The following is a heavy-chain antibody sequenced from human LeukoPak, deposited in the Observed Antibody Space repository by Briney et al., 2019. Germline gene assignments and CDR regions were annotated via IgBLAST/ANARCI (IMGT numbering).Heavy chain of an antibody. Sequence: GGSLRLSCAASGFTFSSYSMNWVRQAPGKGLEWVSSISSSSSYIYYADSVKGRFTISRDNAKNSLYLQMNSLRAEDTAVYYCARPKALAAAGTDYYYGMDVWGQGTTVTVSS. J-gene: IGHJ6*02. V-gene: IGHV3-21*01. D-gene: IGHD6-13*01. CDR2: ISSSSSYI. CDR1: GFTFSSYS. CDR3: ARPKALAAAGTDYYYGMDV.